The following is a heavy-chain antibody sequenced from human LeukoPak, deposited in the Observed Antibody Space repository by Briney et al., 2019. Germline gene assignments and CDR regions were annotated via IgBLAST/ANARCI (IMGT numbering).Heavy chain of an antibody. V-gene: IGHV3-9*01. CDR2: ISWNSGSI. D-gene: IGHD1-14*01. CDR1: GFTFDDYA. CDR3: AKPRIPQDLYGMDV. J-gene: IGHJ6*02. Sequence: GRSLRLSCAASGFTFDDYAMHWVRQAPGKGLEWVSGISWNSGSIGYADSVKGRFTISRDNAKNSLYLQMNSLRAEDTALYYCAKPRIPQDLYGMDVWGQGTTVTVPS.